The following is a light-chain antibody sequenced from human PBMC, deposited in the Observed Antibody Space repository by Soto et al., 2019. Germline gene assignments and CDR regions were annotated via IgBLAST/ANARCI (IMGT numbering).Light chain of an antibody. CDR3: QHYGTSPPYT. V-gene: IGKV3-20*01. CDR2: SAF. CDR1: QSISSNS. Sequence: EIVLTQSPGTLSLSPGERASLSCRASQSISSNSLVWYQQKPGQAPRFVIYSAFSRATGIPDRFIGSWSGTDFTLTISRLEPEDFAVYYCQHYGTSPPYTFGQGTQLAIK. J-gene: IGKJ2*01.